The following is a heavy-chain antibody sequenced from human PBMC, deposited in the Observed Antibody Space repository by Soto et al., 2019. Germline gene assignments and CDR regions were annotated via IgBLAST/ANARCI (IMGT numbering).Heavy chain of an antibody. D-gene: IGHD2-21*02. V-gene: IGHV4-30-2*01. CDR1: GGSISSGGYF. CDR3: ARVRGPYCGGDXXPPTXNWFDP. Sequence: QLQLQESGSGLVKPSQTLSLTCAVSGGSISSGGYFWSWIRQPPGKGLEWIGYIYHSGSTYYNPSLKSRVSISVDRSKNQFSLKLSSVTAADTAVYYCARVRGPYCGGDXXPPTXNWFDPWGQGTLVTVSS. CDR2: IYHSGST. J-gene: IGHJ5*02.